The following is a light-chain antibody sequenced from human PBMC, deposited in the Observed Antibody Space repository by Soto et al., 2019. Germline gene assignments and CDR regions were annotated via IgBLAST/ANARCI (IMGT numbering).Light chain of an antibody. Sequence: QSVLTQPPSASGTPGQRVTISCSGTSSKIGLNSVRWYQRFPGSAPKLLIYRNNQRPSGVPDRFSGSKSGTSASLAISGLQSEDEADYYCSSWDDGVSGWVFGGGTKLTVL. V-gene: IGLV1-44*01. J-gene: IGLJ3*02. CDR2: RNN. CDR1: SSKIGLNS. CDR3: SSWDDGVSGWV.